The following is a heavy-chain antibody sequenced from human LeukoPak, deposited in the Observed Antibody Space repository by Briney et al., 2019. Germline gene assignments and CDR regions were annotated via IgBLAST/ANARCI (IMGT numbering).Heavy chain of an antibody. CDR3: ARGVAGTWYFDL. D-gene: IGHD6-19*01. CDR2: INSDGSST. J-gene: IGHJ2*01. CDR1: GFTFSSYW. V-gene: IGHV3-74*01. Sequence: PGGSLRLSCAASGFTFSSYWMHWVRQAPGKGLVWVSHINSDGSSTSYADSVKGRFTISRDNAKNTLYLQTNSLRAEDTAVYYCARGVAGTWYFDLWGRGTLVTASS.